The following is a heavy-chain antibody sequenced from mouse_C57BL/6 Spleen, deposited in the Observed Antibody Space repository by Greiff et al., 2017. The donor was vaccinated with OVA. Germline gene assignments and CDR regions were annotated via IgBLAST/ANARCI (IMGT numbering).Heavy chain of an antibody. D-gene: IGHD1-1*01. CDR2: INPNNGGT. CDR3: HMTTVVGAY. CDR1: GYTFTDYY. V-gene: IGHV1-26*01. J-gene: IGHJ3*01. Sequence: EVQLQQSGPELVKPGASVKISCKASGYTFTDYYMNWVKQSHGKSLEWIGDINPNNGGTSYNQKFKGKATLTVDKSSSTAYMELRSLTSEDSAVYYCHMTTVVGAYWGQGTLVTVSA.